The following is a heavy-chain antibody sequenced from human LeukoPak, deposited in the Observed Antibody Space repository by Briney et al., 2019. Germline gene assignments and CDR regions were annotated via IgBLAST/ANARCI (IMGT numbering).Heavy chain of an antibody. D-gene: IGHD5-24*01. CDR3: ARSGYNRFDY. J-gene: IGHJ4*02. V-gene: IGHV3-30*02. CDR1: GFSFSSYG. CDR2: IRSDGSSK. Sequence: GGSLRLSCAGSGFSFSSYGMHWVRQAPGKGLEWMAFIRSDGSSKYYADSVKGRFTISRDNSKNTLYLQMNSLRAEDTAIYYCARSGYNRFDYWGQGTLVTVSS.